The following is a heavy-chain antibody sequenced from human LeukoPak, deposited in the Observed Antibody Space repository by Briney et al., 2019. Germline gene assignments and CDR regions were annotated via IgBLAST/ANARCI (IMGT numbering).Heavy chain of an antibody. CDR2: ISYDGSNK. D-gene: IGHD2-15*01. CDR3: ARGYCSGGSCPSWFDP. V-gene: IGHV3-30-3*01. Sequence: GGSLRLSCAASGFTFSSYAMHWVRQAPGKGLEWVAVISYDGSNKYYADSVKGRFTISRDNSKNTLYLQMNSLRAEDTAVYYCARGYCSGGSCPSWFDPWGQGTLVTVSS. J-gene: IGHJ5*02. CDR1: GFTFSSYA.